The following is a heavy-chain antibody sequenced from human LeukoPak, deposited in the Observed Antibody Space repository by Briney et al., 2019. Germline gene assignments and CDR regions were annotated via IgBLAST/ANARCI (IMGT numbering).Heavy chain of an antibody. J-gene: IGHJ4*02. CDR3: ARGGRSSGWYYFDY. CDR2: IYYSGST. Sequence: SQTLSLTCTVAGRSISSYYCSWIRQPPGKGIEWNGYIYYSGSTNYNPSLKSRATISVVTSKNQFSLKLSSGTAADTAVYYCARGGRSSGWYYFDYWGQRTLVTVSS. CDR1: GRSISSYY. V-gene: IGHV4-59*01. D-gene: IGHD6-19*01.